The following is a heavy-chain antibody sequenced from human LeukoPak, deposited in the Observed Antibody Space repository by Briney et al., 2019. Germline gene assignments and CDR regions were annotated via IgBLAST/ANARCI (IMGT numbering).Heavy chain of an antibody. D-gene: IGHD1-26*01. CDR3: ARQAVVGATRWFDP. J-gene: IGHJ5*02. CDR2: ICYSGST. CDR1: GYSISSGYY. Sequence: SETLSLTCTVSGYSISSGYYWGWIRQAPGKGLEWIGGICYSGSTYYNPSLKSRITTSVDASKNEFSLKLSSVTAADTATYYCARQAVVGATRWFDPWGQGILVTVSS. V-gene: IGHV4-38-2*02.